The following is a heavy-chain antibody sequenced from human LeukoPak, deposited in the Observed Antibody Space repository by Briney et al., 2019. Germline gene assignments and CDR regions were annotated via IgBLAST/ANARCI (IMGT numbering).Heavy chain of an antibody. D-gene: IGHD1-26*01. V-gene: IGHV4-4*07. CDR1: GGSVTNSH. Sequence: PSETLSLTCTVSGGSVTNSHWSWIRQPAGKGLEWIARFYTGGSTTYNPSLNGRATMSVDTSMNHFSLKLTSVTAADTAIYYCATVEVGTVDVFDIWGQGTMVTVSS. CDR3: ATVEVGTVDVFDI. CDR2: FYTGGST. J-gene: IGHJ3*02.